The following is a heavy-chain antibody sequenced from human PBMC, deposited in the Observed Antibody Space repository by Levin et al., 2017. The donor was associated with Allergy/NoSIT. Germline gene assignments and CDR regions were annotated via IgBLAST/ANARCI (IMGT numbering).Heavy chain of an antibody. J-gene: IGHJ4*02. CDR3: AKDVGSGSYYNHLDY. CDR1: GFTFSSYG. CDR2: ISYDGSNK. D-gene: IGHD3-10*01. Sequence: GGSLRLSCAASGFTFSSYGMHWVRQAPGKGLEWVAVISYDGSNKYYADSVKGRFTISRDNSKNTLYLQMNSLRAEDTAVYYCAKDVGSGSYYNHLDYWGQGTLVTVSS. V-gene: IGHV3-30*18.